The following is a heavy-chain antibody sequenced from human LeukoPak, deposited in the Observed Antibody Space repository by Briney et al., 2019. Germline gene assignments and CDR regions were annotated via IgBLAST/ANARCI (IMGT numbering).Heavy chain of an antibody. Sequence: GGSLRLSCATSGFNFDRYTIHWVRQAPGKGLEWVSLAGWAGGTTYYSDSVRGRFTISRDSGKNSVYLQMNSLTTDDTAFYFCAKELDTMFFDYWGQGAMVTVSS. CDR2: AGWAGGTT. J-gene: IGHJ4*02. CDR1: GFNFDRYT. V-gene: IGHV3-43*01. CDR3: AKELDTMFFDY. D-gene: IGHD5-18*01.